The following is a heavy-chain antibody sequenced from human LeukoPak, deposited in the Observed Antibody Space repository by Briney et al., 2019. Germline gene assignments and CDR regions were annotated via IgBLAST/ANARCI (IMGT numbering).Heavy chain of an antibody. CDR3: ARGRGSYYFDY. V-gene: IGHV4-59*08. D-gene: IGHD1-26*01. CDR2: IYYSGST. J-gene: IGHJ4*02. CDR1: GGSISSYY. Sequence: SETLSLTCTVSGGSISSYYWSWIRQPPGKGLEWIGYIYYSGSTNYNPSLKSRVTISVDTSKNQFSLKLSSVTAAGTAVYYCARGRGSYYFDYWGQGTLVTVSS.